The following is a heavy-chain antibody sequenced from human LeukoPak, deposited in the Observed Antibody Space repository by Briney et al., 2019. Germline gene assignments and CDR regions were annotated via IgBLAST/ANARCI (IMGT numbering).Heavy chain of an antibody. CDR2: MNPNSGNT. CDR3: ARKFLGSRGYYFDY. CDR1: GYTFTSYD. Sequence: ASVKVSCKASGYTFTSYDINWMRQATGQGLEWMGWMNPNSGNTGYAQKFQGRVTITRNTSISTAYMELSSLRSEDTAVYYCARKFLGSRGYYFDYWGQGTLVTVSS. V-gene: IGHV1-8*03. D-gene: IGHD3-10*01. J-gene: IGHJ4*02.